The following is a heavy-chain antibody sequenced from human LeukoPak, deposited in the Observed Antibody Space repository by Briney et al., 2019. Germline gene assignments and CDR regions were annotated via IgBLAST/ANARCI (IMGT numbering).Heavy chain of an antibody. J-gene: IGHJ6*03. CDR1: GGSFSGYY. CDR3: ARRYGSGSYYTVTYYYYYYMDV. D-gene: IGHD3-10*01. CDR2: INHSGST. V-gene: IGHV4-34*01. Sequence: PSETLSLTCAVYGGSFSGYYWSWIRQPPGKGLEWIGEINHSGSTNYNPSLKSRVTISVDTSKNQFSLKLSSVTAADTAVYYCARRYGSGSYYTVTYYYYYYMDVWAKGPRSPSP.